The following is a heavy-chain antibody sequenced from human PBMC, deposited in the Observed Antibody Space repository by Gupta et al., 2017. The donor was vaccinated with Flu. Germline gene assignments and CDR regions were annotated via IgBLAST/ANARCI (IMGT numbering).Heavy chain of an antibody. J-gene: IGHJ4*02. CDR2: IYWDDDK. V-gene: IGHV2-5*02. CDR1: GFSLSTSGVG. Sequence: QITLKESGPTLVKPTQTLPLTCPFSGFSLSTSGVGVGWIRQPPGKALEWLALIYWDDDKRYSPSLKSRLTITKDTSKNQVVLTMTNMDPVDTATYYCAHFSHYYDSSFRVRSPFDYWGQGTLVTVSS. CDR3: AHFSHYYDSSFRVRSPFDY. D-gene: IGHD3-22*01.